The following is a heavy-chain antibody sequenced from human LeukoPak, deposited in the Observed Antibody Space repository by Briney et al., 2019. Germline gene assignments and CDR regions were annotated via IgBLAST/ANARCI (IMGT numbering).Heavy chain of an antibody. D-gene: IGHD3-10*01. CDR2: INSDGSST. J-gene: IGHJ6*02. V-gene: IGHV3-74*01. CDR3: ARDYGRSRDYGMDV. Sequence: GGSLRLSCAASGFTFSNYWMHWVRHAPGKGLVWVSRINSDGSSTSYADSVKGRFTISRDNAKNTLYLQMNSLRVEDTAVYYCARDYGRSRDYGMDVWGPGTTVTVSS. CDR1: GFTFSNYW.